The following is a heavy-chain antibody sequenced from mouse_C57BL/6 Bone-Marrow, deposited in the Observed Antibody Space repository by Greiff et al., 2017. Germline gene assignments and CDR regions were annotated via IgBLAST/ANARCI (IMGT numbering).Heavy chain of an antibody. CDR1: GYTFTSYW. CDR3: TIEIVCYYDYDAIDY. CDR2: IHPSDSDT. V-gene: IGHV1-74*01. D-gene: IGHD1-1*01. Sequence: VQLQQPGAELVKPGASVKVSCKASGYTFTSYWMHWVKQRPGQGLEWIGRIHPSDSDTNYTQKFKGKATLTVDKSSSTPYMQLSSLTSEDSAVYYCTIEIVCYYDYDAIDYWGQGTSVTVSS. J-gene: IGHJ4*01.